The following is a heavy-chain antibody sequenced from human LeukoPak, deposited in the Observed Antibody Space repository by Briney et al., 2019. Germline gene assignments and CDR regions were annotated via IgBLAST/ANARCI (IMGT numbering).Heavy chain of an antibody. CDR3: ARDRQLATDKPYYYYGMDV. Sequence: GGSLRLSCAASGFTFSSYAMHWVRQAPGKGLEWVAVMSYDGSNKYYADSVKGRFTISRDNSKNTLYLQMNSLRAEDTAVYYCARDRQLATDKPYYYYGMDVWGQGTTVTVSS. V-gene: IGHV3-30*04. J-gene: IGHJ6*02. CDR2: MSYDGSNK. D-gene: IGHD1-26*01. CDR1: GFTFSSYA.